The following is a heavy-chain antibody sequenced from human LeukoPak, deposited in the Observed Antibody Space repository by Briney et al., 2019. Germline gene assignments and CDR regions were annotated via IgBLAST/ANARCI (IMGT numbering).Heavy chain of an antibody. CDR2: ISWNGGST. Sequence: PGRSLRLSCVASGFTFDDYAMYWVRQAPGKGLEWVSGISWNGGSTDYVDSVKGRFTISRDNAKNSLYLQMNSLRAEDTAVYYCARDLSGVTGYTYGRGIDYWGQGTLVTVSS. D-gene: IGHD5-18*01. CDR1: GFTFDDYA. J-gene: IGHJ4*02. CDR3: ARDLSGVTGYTYGRGIDY. V-gene: IGHV3-9*01.